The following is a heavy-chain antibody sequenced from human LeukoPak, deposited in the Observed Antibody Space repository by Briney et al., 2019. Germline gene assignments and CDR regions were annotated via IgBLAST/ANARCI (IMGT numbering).Heavy chain of an antibody. J-gene: IGHJ4*02. V-gene: IGHV3-7*01. Sequence: PGGSLRLSCAASGFTFSKYWMSWVRQAPGKGLEWVANIKQDGSEKYYVDSVRGRFTISRDNAKNSLYLQMNTLRAEDTAVYYCARELGGVIYWGQGTLVTVSS. CDR1: GFTFSKYW. CDR3: ARELGGVIY. D-gene: IGHD3-16*01. CDR2: IKQDGSEK.